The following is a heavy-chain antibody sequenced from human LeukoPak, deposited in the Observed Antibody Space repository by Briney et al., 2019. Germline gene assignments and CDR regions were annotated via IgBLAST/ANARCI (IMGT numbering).Heavy chain of an antibody. CDR3: AKEGAAPGPDFDY. Sequence: PSETLSLTRTVSGASIRSYYWSWIRQPAGKGLEWIGRIVPSGSTNYNPSLKSRVTMSVDTSKNQFSLKLNSVTAADTAVYYCAKEGAAPGPDFDYWGQGTQVIVSS. J-gene: IGHJ4*02. CDR2: IVPSGST. V-gene: IGHV4-4*07. D-gene: IGHD6-13*01. CDR1: GASIRSYY.